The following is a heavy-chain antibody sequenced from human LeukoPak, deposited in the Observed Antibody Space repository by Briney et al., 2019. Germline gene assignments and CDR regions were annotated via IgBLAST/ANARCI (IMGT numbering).Heavy chain of an antibody. D-gene: IGHD2-8*01. V-gene: IGHV1-69*13. CDR3: TRDRGYCRNSDCYHYYMDV. CDR1: GGTFNSYP. CDR2: IMPSFGPT. J-gene: IGHJ6*03. Sequence: ASVKVSCKASGGTFNSYPINWVRQAPGLGLEWMGGIMPSFGPTNYAQKFQGRVTITADESTSTVYMDLSSLRSEDTAVYYCTRDRGYCRNSDCYHYYMDVWGGGTTVTVSS.